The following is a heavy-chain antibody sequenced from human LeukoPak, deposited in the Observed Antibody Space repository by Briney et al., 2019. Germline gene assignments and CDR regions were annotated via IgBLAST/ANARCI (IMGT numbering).Heavy chain of an antibody. V-gene: IGHV3-30*02. J-gene: IGHJ4*02. CDR3: AKDNPLDY. D-gene: IGHD1-14*01. CDR1: GFTFSNYG. Sequence: GGSLRLSCGVSGFTFSNYGMLWVRQAPGKGLEWVAFIRYDGDNKLYADSVKGRFTISRDNSKNTVYLHINSLRTEDTALYYCAKDNPLDYWGQGTLVIVSS. CDR2: IRYDGDNK.